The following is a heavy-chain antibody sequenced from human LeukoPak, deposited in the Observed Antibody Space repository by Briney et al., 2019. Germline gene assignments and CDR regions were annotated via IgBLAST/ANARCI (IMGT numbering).Heavy chain of an antibody. CDR3: ARAGLNYDILTGYYTGYYYGMDV. V-gene: IGHV1-3*01. CDR2: INAGNGNT. D-gene: IGHD3-9*01. Sequence: SVKVSCKASGYTFTSYAMHWVRQAPGQRLEWMGWINAGNGNTKYSQKFQGRVTITRDTSASTAYMELSSLRSEDTAVYYCARAGLNYDILTGYYTGYYYGMDVWGKGTTVTVSS. CDR1: GYTFTSYA. J-gene: IGHJ6*04.